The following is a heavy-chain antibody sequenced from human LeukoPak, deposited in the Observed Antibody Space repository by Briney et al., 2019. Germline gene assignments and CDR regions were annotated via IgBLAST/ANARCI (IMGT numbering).Heavy chain of an antibody. D-gene: IGHD3-22*01. CDR2: IYSGGSA. CDR1: SGSFNDYC. Sequence: SETLSLTCAVYSGSFNDYCWIWLRQPPRGGLEWIGEIYSGGSANYDPSLKGRLAISVDPSKSQFSLKLSSLTAADTAVYFCARGVVDYSTRSGYLSHWGQGTLVTVSS. CDR3: ARGVVDYSTRSGYLSH. J-gene: IGHJ4*02. V-gene: IGHV4-34*01.